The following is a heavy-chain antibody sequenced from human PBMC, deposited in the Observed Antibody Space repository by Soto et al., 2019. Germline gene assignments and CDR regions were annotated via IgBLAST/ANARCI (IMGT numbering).Heavy chain of an antibody. Sequence: GGSLRLSCAASEFPFSSYAMRWVRQAPGKGLEWVSAISGSGGSTYYADSVKGRFTISRDNSKNTLYLQMNSLRAEDTAVYYCAKGSGYGSGTYYKLYYFDYWGQGALVTV. J-gene: IGHJ4*02. V-gene: IGHV3-23*01. CDR3: AKGSGYGSGTYYKLYYFDY. CDR1: EFPFSSYA. D-gene: IGHD3-10*01. CDR2: ISGSGGST.